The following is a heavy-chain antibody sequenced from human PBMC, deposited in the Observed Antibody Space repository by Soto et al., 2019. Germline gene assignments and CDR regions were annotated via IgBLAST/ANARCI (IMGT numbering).Heavy chain of an antibody. J-gene: IGHJ4*02. CDR1: GFTFSSYA. CDR3: ARDMITFGGVIVPFDY. V-gene: IGHV3-30-3*01. Sequence: GGSLRLSCAASGFTFSSYAMHWVRQAPGKGLEWVAVISYDGSNKYYADSVKGRFTISRDNSKNTLYLQMNNLRAEDTAVYYCARDMITFGGVIVPFDYLGQGTLVTVSS. D-gene: IGHD3-16*02. CDR2: ISYDGSNK.